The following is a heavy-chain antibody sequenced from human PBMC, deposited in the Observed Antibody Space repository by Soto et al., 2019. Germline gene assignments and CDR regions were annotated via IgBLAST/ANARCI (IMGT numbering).Heavy chain of an antibody. CDR2: ISWNSGDI. CDR1: GFTFDNYA. D-gene: IGHD3-10*02. J-gene: IGHJ4*02. Sequence: EVQLKEAGENLVQPGRSLRLTCAASGFTFDNYAMHWVRQAPGKGLEWVSSISWNSGDIAYADSVKGRFTISRDNAKNTLFLHMSNLRAEDTAMYYCTIVRVADSALDHWGQGTLVTVSS. CDR3: TIVRVADSALDH. V-gene: IGHV3-9*01.